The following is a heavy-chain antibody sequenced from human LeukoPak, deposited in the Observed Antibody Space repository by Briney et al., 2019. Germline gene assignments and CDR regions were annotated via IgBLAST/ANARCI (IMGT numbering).Heavy chain of an antibody. D-gene: IGHD4-17*01. V-gene: IGHV4-39*07. CDR2: IYYSGIT. CDR1: GGSISSSDYY. J-gene: IGHJ4*02. Sequence: SETLSLTCTVSGGSISSSDYYWDWIRQPPGKGLEWIGTIYYSGITYYSPSLKSRVTISLDTSQNHFSLKLNSVTAADTAVYYCAKHDYGDYRFNYWGQGTLVTVSS. CDR3: AKHDYGDYRFNY.